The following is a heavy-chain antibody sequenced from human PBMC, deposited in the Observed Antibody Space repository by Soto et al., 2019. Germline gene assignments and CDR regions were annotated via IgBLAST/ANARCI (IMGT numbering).Heavy chain of an antibody. Sequence: GASVKVSCKASGYTFTSYAMHWVRQAPGQRLEWMGWINAGNGNTKYSQKFQGRVTITRDTSASTAYMELSSLRSEDTAVYYCARDPLRGPRAPTFDYWGQGTLVTVSS. V-gene: IGHV1-3*01. D-gene: IGHD1-26*01. J-gene: IGHJ4*02. CDR1: GYTFTSYA. CDR2: INAGNGNT. CDR3: ARDPLRGPRAPTFDY.